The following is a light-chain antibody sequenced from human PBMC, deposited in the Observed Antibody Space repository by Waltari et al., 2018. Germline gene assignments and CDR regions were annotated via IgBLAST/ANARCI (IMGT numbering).Light chain of an antibody. V-gene: IGLV1-51*02. J-gene: IGLJ3*02. CDR1: SSNIGSSY. Sequence: QSVLTQPPSVSAAPGQKVTISCSGSSSNIGSSYVSWYQQLPGTAPKLLIFKNSQRPSGLPARFSGSKSGTSATLDIKGLQTGDEAQYYCETWDNSLSAVLFGGGTTLSVL. CDR2: KNS. CDR3: ETWDNSLSAVL.